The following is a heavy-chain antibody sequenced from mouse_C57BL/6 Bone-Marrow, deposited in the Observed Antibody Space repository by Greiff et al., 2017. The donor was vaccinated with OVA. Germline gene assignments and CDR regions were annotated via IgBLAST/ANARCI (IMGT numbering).Heavy chain of an antibody. Sequence: QVTLKECGPGILQPSQTLSLTCSFSGFSLSTFGMGVGWIRQPSGKGLEWLAHIWWDDDKYYNPALKGRLTISKDTSKNQVFLKIAHVDTADTATYSFARMRDYDDSAMAYWGQGTSVTVSS. V-gene: IGHV8-8*01. J-gene: IGHJ4*01. CDR2: IWWDDDK. CDR3: ARMRDYDDSAMAY. CDR1: GFSLSTFGMG. D-gene: IGHD2-4*01.